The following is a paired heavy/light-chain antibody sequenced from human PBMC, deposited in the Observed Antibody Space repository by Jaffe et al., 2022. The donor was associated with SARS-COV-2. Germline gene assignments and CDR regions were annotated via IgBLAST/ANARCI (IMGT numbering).Light chain of an antibody. V-gene: IGKV3-20*01. CDR2: GAS. CDR3: QQYGSSPPYT. J-gene: IGKJ2*01. Sequence: EIVLTQSPGTLSLSPGERATLSCRASQNVSSSYLAWYQQKPGQAPRLLIYGASSRATGIPDRFSGSGSGTDFTLTISRLEPEDFAVYYCQQYGSSPPYTFGQGTKLEIK. CDR1: QNVSSSY.
Heavy chain of an antibody. Sequence: QVQLQESGPGQVKPSGTLSLTCAVSGGSISDTNWWSWVRQPPGKGLEWIGEIYHSGSTNYNPSLKSRVTISVDKSKNHFSLNLSSVTAADTAVYYCARDRAWNGYYYYVMDVWGQGTTVTVSS. CDR3: ARDRAWNGYYYYVMDV. J-gene: IGHJ6*02. CDR2: IYHSGST. CDR1: GGSISDTNW. V-gene: IGHV4-4*02. D-gene: IGHD3-3*01.